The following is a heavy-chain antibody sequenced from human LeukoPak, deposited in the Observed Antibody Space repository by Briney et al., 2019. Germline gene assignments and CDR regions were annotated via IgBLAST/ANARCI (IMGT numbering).Heavy chain of an antibody. CDR3: ARGYSSSRDY. CDR1: GFTFDDYA. Sequence: GRSLRLSCAASGFTFDDYAMHWVRQAPGKGLEWVSVVYDGGSTAYADSVKGRFTISRDNSKNTLYLRMNSLRAEDTAVYYCARGYSSSRDYWGQGILVTVSS. V-gene: IGHV3-53*01. D-gene: IGHD6-6*01. J-gene: IGHJ4*02. CDR2: VYDGGST.